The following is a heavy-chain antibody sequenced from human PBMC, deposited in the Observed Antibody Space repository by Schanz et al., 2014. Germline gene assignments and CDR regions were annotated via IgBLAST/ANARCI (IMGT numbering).Heavy chain of an antibody. J-gene: IGHJ3*02. CDR1: GFTFSDNF. CDR2: ISRDGTTS. Sequence: QVQLVESGGGLVKPGGSLRLSCAASGFTFSDNFMSWIRQAPGKGLEWISYISRDGTTSYYADSVKGRFTISRDNAKNSLYLEMTSLRGEDTAVYYCARENLNWEAFDIWGQGTVVTVSS. V-gene: IGHV3-11*01. CDR3: ARENLNWEAFDI. D-gene: IGHD7-27*01.